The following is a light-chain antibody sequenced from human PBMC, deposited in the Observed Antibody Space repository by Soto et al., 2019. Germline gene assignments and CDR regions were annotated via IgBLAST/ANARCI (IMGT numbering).Light chain of an antibody. CDR2: GTS. CDR1: QGVSSSY. J-gene: IGKJ4*01. V-gene: IGKV3-20*01. Sequence: ENVFTQSPGTPCLSPGERATLCCRASQGVSSSYLAWYQQIPGQSPRLLIYGTSSRATGIPDRFSGSRSGTDFTLTISSLQPEDVATYYCQKYNSAPLTFGGGTKVDIK. CDR3: QKYNSAPLT.